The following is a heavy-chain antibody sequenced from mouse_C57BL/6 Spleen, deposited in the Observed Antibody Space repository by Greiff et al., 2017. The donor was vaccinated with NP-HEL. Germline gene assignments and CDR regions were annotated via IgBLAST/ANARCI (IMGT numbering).Heavy chain of an antibody. V-gene: IGHV1-61*01. CDR1: GYTFTSYW. CDR3: ARYKYYGSSHWYFDV. J-gene: IGHJ1*03. CDR2: IYPSDSET. Sequence: QVQLQQPGAELVRPGSSVKLSCKASGYTFTSYWMDWVKQRPGQGLEWIGNIYPSDSETHYNQKFKDKATLTVDKSSSTAYMQLSSLTSEDCAVYYCARYKYYGSSHWYFDVWGTGTTVTVSS. D-gene: IGHD1-1*01.